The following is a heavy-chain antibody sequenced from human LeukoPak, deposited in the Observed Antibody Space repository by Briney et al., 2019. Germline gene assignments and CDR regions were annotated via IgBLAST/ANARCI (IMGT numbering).Heavy chain of an antibody. CDR2: IYPGDSDT. V-gene: IGHV5-51*01. D-gene: IGHD1-1*01. Sequence: GESLKISCRGSGYTFTSYWIGWVRQMPGKGLEYMGIIYPGDSDTRYSPSFQGQVTISADKSITTAYLQWNSLKASDTAMYYCARLGAGNRRPFDYWGQGTLVTVSS. CDR1: GYTFTSYW. CDR3: ARLGAGNRRPFDY. J-gene: IGHJ4*02.